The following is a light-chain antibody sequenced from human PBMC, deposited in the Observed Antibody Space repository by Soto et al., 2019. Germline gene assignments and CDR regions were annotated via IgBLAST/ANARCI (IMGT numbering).Light chain of an antibody. Sequence: QSALTQPASVSGSPGQSITISCTGTSSDVGSYNLVSWYQQHPGKAPKLIIYEGIKRPSGVSNRFSASKSGNTASLTISGVQAEDEADYYCCSYAGTTTWVFGGGTKLTVL. CDR1: SSDVGSYNL. V-gene: IGLV2-23*01. CDR3: CSYAGTTTWV. CDR2: EGI. J-gene: IGLJ2*01.